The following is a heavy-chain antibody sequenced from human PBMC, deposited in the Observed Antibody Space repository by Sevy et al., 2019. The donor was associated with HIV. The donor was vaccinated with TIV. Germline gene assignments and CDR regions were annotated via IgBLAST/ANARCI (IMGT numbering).Heavy chain of an antibody. CDR2: IYYNGHI. CDR1: GGSITSLY. D-gene: IGHD1-26*01. J-gene: IGHJ4*02. CDR3: AGENAWGRGYS. V-gene: IGHV4-59*08. Sequence: SETLSLTCTVSGGSITSLYWNWIRQPPGKGLEWIANIYYNGHINYNPYLKSRVTLSLDTSKNQFALWLSSVTAADTAMYYCAGENAWGRGYSWGQGTLVTVSS.